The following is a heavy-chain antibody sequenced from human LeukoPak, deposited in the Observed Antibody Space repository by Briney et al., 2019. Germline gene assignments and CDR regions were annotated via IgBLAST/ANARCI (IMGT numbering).Heavy chain of an antibody. CDR1: GFTFSSYA. J-gene: IGHJ4*02. Sequence: GGSLRLSCAASGFTFSSYAMSWVRQAPGRGLEWVSAISGSGGSTYYADSVKGRFTISRDNSKNSLYLQMNSLRTEDTALYYCARTRGYSYGYLDYWGQGTLVTVSS. D-gene: IGHD5-18*01. CDR2: ISGSGGST. V-gene: IGHV3-23*01. CDR3: ARTRGYSYGYLDY.